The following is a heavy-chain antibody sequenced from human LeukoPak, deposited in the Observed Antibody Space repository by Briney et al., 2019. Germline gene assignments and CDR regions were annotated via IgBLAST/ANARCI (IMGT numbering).Heavy chain of an antibody. CDR2: INPNSGGT. J-gene: IGHJ4*02. V-gene: IGHV1-2*02. CDR1: GYTFTDYY. Sequence: ASVKVSCKASGYTFTDYYMHWVRQAPGQGLEWMGWINPNSGGTNYAQKFQGRVTMTRDTSISTAYMELSRLRSDDTAVYYCARDFLAAAGTLDHWGQGTLVTVSS. D-gene: IGHD6-13*01. CDR3: ARDFLAAAGTLDH.